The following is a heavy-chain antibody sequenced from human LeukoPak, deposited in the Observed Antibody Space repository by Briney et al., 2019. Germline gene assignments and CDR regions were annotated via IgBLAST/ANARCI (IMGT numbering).Heavy chain of an antibody. J-gene: IGHJ5*02. CDR3: ARGDGYGYIS. CDR2: ISGDAIYT. D-gene: IGHD5-18*01. CDR1: GFTFSNYA. V-gene: IGHV3-23*01. Sequence: GGSLRLSCAASGFTFSNYAMTWVRQAPGKGLQWVSAISGDAIYTYYLDSVKGRFTTSRDNAKNTLYLQMNSLRAEDTAVYYCARGDGYGYISWGQGTLVTVSS.